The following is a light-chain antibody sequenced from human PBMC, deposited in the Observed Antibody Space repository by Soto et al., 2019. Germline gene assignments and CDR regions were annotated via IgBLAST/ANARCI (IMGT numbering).Light chain of an antibody. CDR2: DDS. J-gene: IGLJ1*01. Sequence: SCERTQPPSGLVAPGQKARSTCGGNNIGSKSVHWYQQKPGQAPVLVVDDDSDRPSGIPERFSGSNSGNTATLTISRVEAGDEADYFCHVCNSSSEHVFGTASKVTVL. V-gene: IGLV3-21*02. CDR3: HVCNSSSEHV. CDR1: NIGSKS.